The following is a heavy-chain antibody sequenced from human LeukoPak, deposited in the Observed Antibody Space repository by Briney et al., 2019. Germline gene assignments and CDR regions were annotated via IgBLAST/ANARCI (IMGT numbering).Heavy chain of an antibody. D-gene: IGHD6-19*01. CDR1: GYTFTSYG. J-gene: IGHJ5*02. CDR2: ISAYNGNT. CDR3: ARGGSSGWYGWFDP. Sequence: GYTFTSYGISWVRQAPGQGVEWMXWISAYNGNTNYTQKLQGRVPMTTDTSTSTAYMELRSLRSDDTAVYYCARGGSSGWYGWFDPWGQGTLVTVSS. V-gene: IGHV1-18*04.